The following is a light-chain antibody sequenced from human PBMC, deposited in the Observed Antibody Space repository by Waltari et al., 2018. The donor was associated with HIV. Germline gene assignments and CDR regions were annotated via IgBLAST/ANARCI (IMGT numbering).Light chain of an antibody. CDR3: SSYTSSSTVV. Sequence: QSALTQPPSVSGSPGQSVTTSSTGTSRDVGRYHRVSWYQQPPGTAPKLMIYEVSNRPSGVPDRFAGSKSGNTASLTISGLQSEDEADYYCSSYTSSSTVVFGGGTKLTVL. CDR2: EVS. CDR1: SRDVGRYHR. J-gene: IGLJ2*01. V-gene: IGLV2-18*02.